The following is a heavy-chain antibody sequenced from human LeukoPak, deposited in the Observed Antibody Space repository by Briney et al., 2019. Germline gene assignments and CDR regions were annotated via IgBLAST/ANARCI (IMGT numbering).Heavy chain of an antibody. CDR3: ARESRYYFDY. J-gene: IGHJ4*02. CDR2: ISGSGVST. CDR1: GFTFSTYS. V-gene: IGHV3-23*01. Sequence: GGSLRLSCGASGFTFSTYSMSWVRQAPGEGLQWVSGISGSGVSTYYADSVKGRFTISRDNSQNTVYLQMNSLRAEDTAVYYCARESRYYFDYWGQGTLVTVSS.